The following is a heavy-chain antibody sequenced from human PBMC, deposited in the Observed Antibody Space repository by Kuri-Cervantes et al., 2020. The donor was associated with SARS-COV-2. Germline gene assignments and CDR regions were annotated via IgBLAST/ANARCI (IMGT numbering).Heavy chain of an antibody. CDR2: IAPIFGKT. J-gene: IGHJ2*01. Sequence: SVKVSCKASEGTFFSYAISWVRQAPGQGLEWMGGIAPIFGKTDYAQKFQGRVTITADESTNTVYMELSSLRSEDTAVYYCATVPAAMMYWYFDLWGRGTLVTVSS. V-gene: IGHV1-69*13. CDR1: EGTFFSYA. D-gene: IGHD2-2*01. CDR3: ATVPAAMMYWYFDL.